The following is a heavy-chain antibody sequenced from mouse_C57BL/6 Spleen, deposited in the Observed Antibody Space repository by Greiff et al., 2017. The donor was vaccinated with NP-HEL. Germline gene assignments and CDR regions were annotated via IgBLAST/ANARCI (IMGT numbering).Heavy chain of an antibody. D-gene: IGHD2-10*02. CDR1: GYAFSSSW. V-gene: IGHV1-82*01. J-gene: IGHJ3*01. CDR3: AREYDPAWFAY. CDR2: IYPGDGDT. Sequence: VKLMESGPELVKPGASVKISCKASGYAFSSSWMNWVKQRPGKGLEWIGRIYPGDGDTNYNGKFKGKATLTADKSSSTAYMQLSSLTSEDSAVYFCAREYDPAWFAYWGQGTLVTVSA.